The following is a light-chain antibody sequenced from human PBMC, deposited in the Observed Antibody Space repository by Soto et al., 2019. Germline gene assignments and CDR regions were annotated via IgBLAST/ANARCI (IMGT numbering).Light chain of an antibody. CDR3: CSYAGGGSFV. CDR1: SSDVGSYNL. J-gene: IGLJ1*01. CDR2: EGT. V-gene: IGLV2-23*01. Sequence: QSALTQPASVSGSPGQSTTISCIGSSSDVGSYNLVSWFQQHPGKAPKLMIFEGTKRPSGVSDRFSGFKSGNTASLTISGLQAEDEADYYCCSYAGGGSFVFGTGTKVTGL.